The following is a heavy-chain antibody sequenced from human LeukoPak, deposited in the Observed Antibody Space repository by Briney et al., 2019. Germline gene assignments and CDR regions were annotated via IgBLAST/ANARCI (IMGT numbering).Heavy chain of an antibody. CDR1: GFTFSSYE. CDR2: ISSSGSTI. V-gene: IGHV3-48*03. J-gene: IGHJ4*02. CDR3: ARDRNSYGVDY. D-gene: IGHD5-18*01. Sequence: GGSLRLSCAASGFTFSSYEMNWVRQAPGKGLEWVSYISSSGSTIYYADSVKGRFTISRDNAKNSLYLQMNSLRAEDTAVYYCARDRNSYGVDYWGQGTLVTVSS.